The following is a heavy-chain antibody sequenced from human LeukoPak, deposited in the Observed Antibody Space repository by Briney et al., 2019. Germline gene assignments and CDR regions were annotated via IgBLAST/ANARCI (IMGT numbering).Heavy chain of an antibody. J-gene: IGHJ4*02. Sequence: PEASVKVSCKVSGYTLTELSMHWVRQAPGKGLEWMGGFDPVDGETIYAQKFQGRVTMTEDTSTDTAYMELSSLRSEDTAVYYCATYQPSIVGAAPFDYWGQGTLVTVSS. V-gene: IGHV1-24*01. D-gene: IGHD1-26*01. CDR2: FDPVDGET. CDR3: ATYQPSIVGAAPFDY. CDR1: GYTLTELS.